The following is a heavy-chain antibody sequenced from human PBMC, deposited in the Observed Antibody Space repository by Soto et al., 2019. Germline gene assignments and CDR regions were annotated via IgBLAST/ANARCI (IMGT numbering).Heavy chain of an antibody. CDR1: GGTFSSYT. CDR2: IIPILGIA. J-gene: IGHJ6*02. Sequence: QVQLVQSGAEVKKPGSSVKVSCKASGGTFSSYTISWVRQAPGQGLEWMGRIIPILGIANYAQKFQGRVTITADKSTSTAYMELSSLRSEDTAVYYCARDPGQGIAVAVPPGGYYYYGMDVWGQGTTVTVSS. V-gene: IGHV1-69*08. CDR3: ARDPGQGIAVAVPPGGYYYYGMDV. D-gene: IGHD6-19*01.